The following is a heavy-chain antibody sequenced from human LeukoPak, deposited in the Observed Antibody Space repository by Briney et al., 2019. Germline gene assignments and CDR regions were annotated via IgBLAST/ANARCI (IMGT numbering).Heavy chain of an antibody. CDR1: GFTSSSYD. V-gene: IGHV3-23*01. Sequence: GGSLRLSCAASGFTSSSYDMSWVRQAPGKGLEWVSGITYSSGYTYYADSVKGRFTISRDNSRNTLYLQMNSLRAEDTAVYYCAKDPSDLGGSGSNNYFDCWGQGTLVTVSS. CDR2: ITYSSGYT. J-gene: IGHJ4*02. CDR3: AKDPSDLGGSGSNNYFDC. D-gene: IGHD3-10*01.